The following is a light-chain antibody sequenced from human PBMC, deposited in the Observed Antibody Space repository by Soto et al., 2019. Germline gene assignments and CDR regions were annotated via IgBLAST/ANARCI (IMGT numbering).Light chain of an antibody. V-gene: IGLV2-14*03. CDR3: SSYTISSTPLYV. CDR2: DVS. Sequence: QSVLTQPASVSGSPGQSIAISCTGTSSDAGAYDYVSWYQQHPAKAPKLMIYDVSNRPSGVSNRFSGSKSGNTASLTISGLQAEDEADYYCSSYTISSTPLYVFGTGTRSPS. CDR1: SSDAGAYDY. J-gene: IGLJ1*01.